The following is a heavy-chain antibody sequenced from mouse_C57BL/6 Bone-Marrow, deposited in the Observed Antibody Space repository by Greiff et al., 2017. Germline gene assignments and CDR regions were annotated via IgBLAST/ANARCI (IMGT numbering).Heavy chain of an antibody. CDR3: ARWGYYGRRFAY. D-gene: IGHD1-1*01. J-gene: IGHJ2*01. CDR1: GYSITSDY. CDR2: ISYSGIT. V-gene: IGHV3-8*01. Sequence: DVQLVESGPGLAKPSQTLSLTCSVTGYSITSDYWNWIRKFPGNKLEYMGYISYSGITYYNPSLQSRISITRDTSKTQYSLQLTSVTTEDSATYYFARWGYYGRRFAYWVQGTTLTVSS.